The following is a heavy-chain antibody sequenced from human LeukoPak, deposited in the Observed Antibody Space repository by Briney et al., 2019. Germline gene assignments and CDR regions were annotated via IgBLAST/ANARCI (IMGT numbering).Heavy chain of an antibody. V-gene: IGHV4-59*01. CDR3: ARARTGFDL. J-gene: IGHJ5*02. Sequence: SETLSLTCTVSGGSISSYYWSWIRQPPGKGLEWIGYIYYSGNTNYNPSLKSRVTISVDTSKNQFSLKLSSVTAADTAVYYCARARTGFDLWGQGALVTVSS. CDR2: IYYSGNT. D-gene: IGHD1-1*01. CDR1: GGSISSYY.